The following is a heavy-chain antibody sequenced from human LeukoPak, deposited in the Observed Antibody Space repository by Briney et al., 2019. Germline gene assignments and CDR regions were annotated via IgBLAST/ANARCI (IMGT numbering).Heavy chain of an antibody. Sequence: ASVKVSCKASGGTFSSYAISWVRQAPGQGLEWMGGIIPIFGTANYAQKFQGRVTITRDTSASTAYMELSSLRSEDTAVYYCARDYCGGDCYLYYYGMDVWGQETTVTVSS. CDR2: IIPIFGTA. CDR1: GGTFSSYA. J-gene: IGHJ6*02. V-gene: IGHV1-69*05. D-gene: IGHD2-21*02. CDR3: ARDYCGGDCYLYYYGMDV.